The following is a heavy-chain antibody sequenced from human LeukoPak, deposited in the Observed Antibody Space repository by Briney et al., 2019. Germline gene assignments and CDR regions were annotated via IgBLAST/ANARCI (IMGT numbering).Heavy chain of an antibody. V-gene: IGHV5-51*01. CDR3: ARLGVAVAGHFDY. CDR1: GYLFTSYW. D-gene: IGHD6-19*01. J-gene: IGHJ4*02. Sequence: GESLQISCQGSGYLFTSYWIGWVRQVPGKGLEWMGIIYPGDYDTRYSPSFQGQVTISADKSISTAYLQWSSLKASDTAMYYCARLGVAVAGHFDYWGQGTLVTVSS. CDR2: IYPGDYDT.